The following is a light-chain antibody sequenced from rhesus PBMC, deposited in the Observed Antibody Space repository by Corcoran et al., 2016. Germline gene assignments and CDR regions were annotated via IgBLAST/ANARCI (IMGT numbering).Light chain of an antibody. V-gene: IGKV2-78*01. CDR1: QSLLHSTGYTH. J-gene: IGKJ4*01. CDR2: EVS. Sequence: DIVMTQTPLSLSVTPGESASISCRSSQSLLHSTGYTHLHWYFQKPGQSPQLLSYEVSNRASGVPFRFSGSGSGTDFTLKISRVEAGDVGVYYCEQTLQTPLTFGGGTKVEIK. CDR3: EQTLQTPLT.